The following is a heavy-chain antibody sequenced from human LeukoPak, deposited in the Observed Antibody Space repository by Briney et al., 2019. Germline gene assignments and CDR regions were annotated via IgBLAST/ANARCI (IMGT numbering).Heavy chain of an antibody. V-gene: IGHV1-18*01. CDR2: ISAYNGNT. CDR1: GYTFTSYG. J-gene: IGHJ4*02. Sequence: ASVKVSCKASGYTFTSYGISWVRQAPGQGLEWMGWISAYNGNTNYAQKLQGRVTMTTDTSTSTTYMELSRLRSDETAVYYCARQLELSPFFDYWGQGTLVTVSS. CDR3: ARQLELSPFFDY. D-gene: IGHD1-26*01.